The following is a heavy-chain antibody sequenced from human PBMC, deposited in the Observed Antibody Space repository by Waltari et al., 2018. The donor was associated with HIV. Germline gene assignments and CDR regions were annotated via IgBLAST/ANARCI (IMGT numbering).Heavy chain of an antibody. CDR1: GFTVIGIS. J-gene: IGHJ6*02. D-gene: IGHD2-21*02. CDR3: ASIAYCGGDCYPRGMDV. V-gene: IGHV3-66*01. CDR2: IYSGGST. Sequence: EVQLVESGGGLVQPGGSRGLACAASGFTVIGISICWVRQAPGKGLEWVSVIYSGGSTYYADSVKGRFTISRDNSKNTLYLQMNSLRAEDTAVYYCASIAYCGGDCYPRGMDVWGQGTTVTVSS.